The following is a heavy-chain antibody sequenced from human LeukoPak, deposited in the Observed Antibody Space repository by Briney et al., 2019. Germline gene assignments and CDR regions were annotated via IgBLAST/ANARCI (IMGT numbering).Heavy chain of an antibody. CDR1: GFTFSSYW. V-gene: IGHV3-7*01. CDR3: ARDRVMGIYDAFDI. D-gene: IGHD3-16*01. J-gene: IGHJ3*02. CDR2: IKQDGSEK. Sequence: GGSLRLSCTASGFTFSSYWMSWVRQAPGKGLEWVANIKQDGSEKYYVDSVKGRFTISRDNAKNTLYLQMNSLRAEDTAVYYCARDRVMGIYDAFDIWGQGTMVTVSS.